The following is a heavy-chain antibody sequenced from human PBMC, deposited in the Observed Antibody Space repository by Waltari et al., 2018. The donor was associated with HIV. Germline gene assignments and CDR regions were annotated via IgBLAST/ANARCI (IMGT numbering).Heavy chain of an antibody. J-gene: IGHJ6*02. D-gene: IGHD6-13*01. V-gene: IGHV4-59*01. CDR2: IYYSGST. CDR3: ARAPSGWRRQQLVVLGGGYYGMDV. Sequence: QVQLQESGPGLVKPSETLSLTCTVSGGSISSYYWSWIRQPPGKGLEGNGYIYYSGSTNYNPSLKSRVTISVDTSKNQFSLKLSSVTAADTAVYYCARAPSGWRRQQLVVLGGGYYGMDVWGQGTTVTVSS. CDR1: GGSISSYY.